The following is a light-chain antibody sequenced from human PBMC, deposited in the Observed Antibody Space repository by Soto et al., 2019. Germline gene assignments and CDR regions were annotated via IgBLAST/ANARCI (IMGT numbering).Light chain of an antibody. CDR2: GNN. CDR3: QSYDSSLSGWV. CDR1: SSKIVAGYD. Sequence: QSVLTQPPSVSGAPGQRGTISCTGSSSKIVAGYDVHRYQQLPGTAPKLLLFGNNNRPSGVPDRFSGSKSATSASLAITGLQDEDAADYYGQSYDSSLSGWVFGGGTKVTVL. V-gene: IGLV1-40*01. J-gene: IGLJ3*02.